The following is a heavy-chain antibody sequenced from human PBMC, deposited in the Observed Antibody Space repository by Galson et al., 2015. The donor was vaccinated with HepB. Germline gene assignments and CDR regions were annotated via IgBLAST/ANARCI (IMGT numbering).Heavy chain of an antibody. CDR2: IIPIFGTA. Sequence: SVKVSCKASGGTFSSYAISWVRQAPGQGLEWMGGIIPIFGTANYAQKFQGRVTITADESTSTAYMELSSLRSEDTAVYYCASPGGVFCSSTSCPRGRYYYYGMDVWGQGTTVTVSS. V-gene: IGHV1-69*13. CDR1: GGTFSSYA. J-gene: IGHJ6*02. CDR3: ASPGGVFCSSTSCPRGRYYYYGMDV. D-gene: IGHD2-2*01.